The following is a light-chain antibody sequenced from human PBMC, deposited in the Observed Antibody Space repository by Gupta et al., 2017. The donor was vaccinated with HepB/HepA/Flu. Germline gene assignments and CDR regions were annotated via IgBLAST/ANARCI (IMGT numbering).Light chain of an antibody. V-gene: IGLV2-14*01. CDR1: NSDVGNYNY. CDR3: SSYTTSSTLVA. CDR2: DVS. J-gene: IGLJ2*01. Sequence: SSLTPPASASGSPCQSITISCAGTNSDVGNYNYVSWYQQHPGTAPKLMIYDVSNRPSGVSNRFSGSKSGNTATLTIAGLQAEDDANYYCSSYTTSSTLVAFGGGTKLTVL.